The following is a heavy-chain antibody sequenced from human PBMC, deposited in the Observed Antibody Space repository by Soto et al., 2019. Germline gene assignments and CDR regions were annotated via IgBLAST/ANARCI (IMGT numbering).Heavy chain of an antibody. CDR2: ISWNSGSI. V-gene: IGHV3-9*01. CDR1: GFTFDDYA. Sequence: GGSLRLSCAASGFTFDDYAMHWVRQAPGKGLEWVSGISWNSGSIGYADSVKGRFTISRDNAKNSLYLQMNSLRAEDTALYYCANPTRDYWGQGTLVTVSS. CDR3: ANPTRDY. J-gene: IGHJ4*02.